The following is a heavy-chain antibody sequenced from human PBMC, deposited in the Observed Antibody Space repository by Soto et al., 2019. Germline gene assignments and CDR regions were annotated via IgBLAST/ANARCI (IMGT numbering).Heavy chain of an antibody. V-gene: IGHV3-23*01. J-gene: IGHJ6*02. D-gene: IGHD3-10*01. Sequence: DVQLLESGGDLVQPGGSLRLSCTASGFILSSYAMSWVRQAPGKGLEWVSSVSARGDMKYNSDSVKGRFTISRDNSNNALFLQMNSLRIEDTALYYCARGDRGGSGSPASYYYSGLDVWGQGTTVTVS. CDR3: ARGDRGGSGSPASYYYSGLDV. CDR1: GFILSSYA. CDR2: VSARGDMK.